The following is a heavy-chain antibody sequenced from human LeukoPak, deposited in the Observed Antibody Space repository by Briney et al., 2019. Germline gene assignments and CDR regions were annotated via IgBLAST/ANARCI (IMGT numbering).Heavy chain of an antibody. D-gene: IGHD4-11*01. V-gene: IGHV3-11*04. CDR2: IDYSGTK. CDR1: GFTFSDYF. CDR3: ARSNGLRYFDR. Sequence: GGSLRLSCAASGFTFSDYFMNWVRQAPGKGLEWVSHIDYSGTKSYYADSVKGRFTISRDNAEMSLFLQMNSLRVDDTAVYYCARSNGLRYFDRWGQGTLVTVSS. J-gene: IGHJ4*02.